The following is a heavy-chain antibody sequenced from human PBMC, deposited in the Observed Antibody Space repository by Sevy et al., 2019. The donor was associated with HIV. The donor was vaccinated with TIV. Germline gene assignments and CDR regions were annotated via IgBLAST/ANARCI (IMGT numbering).Heavy chain of an antibody. V-gene: IGHV3-30-3*01. J-gene: IGHJ4*02. Sequence: GGSLRLSCAASRFIFNTYAMHWVRQAPGKGLEWVAVISYDGINKYYADSVKGRFTISRDNSRNTLDLQMNSLRSEDTALYYCASTGYCTGGSCYSPFGYWGQGTLVTVSS. CDR2: ISYDGINK. D-gene: IGHD2-15*01. CDR3: ASTGYCTGGSCYSPFGY. CDR1: RFIFNTYA.